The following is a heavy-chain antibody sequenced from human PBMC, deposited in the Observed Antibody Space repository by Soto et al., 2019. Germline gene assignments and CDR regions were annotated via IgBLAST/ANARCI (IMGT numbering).Heavy chain of an antibody. CDR3: VGLGMVAPHRRFAP. J-gene: IGHJ5*02. V-gene: IGHV4-4*02. CDR2: INQSGSP. CDR1: SGTISSSNW. D-gene: IGHD2-15*01. Sequence: PSETLSLTCAVSSGTISSSNWWTWVRQPPGKGLEWIGEINQSGSPNYNPSLRSRVTISVDKSKSQFFLKLSSVTAADTAIYYCVGLGMVAPHRRFAPWAEGTLFP.